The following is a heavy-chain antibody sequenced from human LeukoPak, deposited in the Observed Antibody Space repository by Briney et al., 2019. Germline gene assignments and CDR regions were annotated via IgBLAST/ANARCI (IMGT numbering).Heavy chain of an antibody. CDR1: GFSFNSYA. Sequence: GGSLRLSCAASGFSFNSYAMSWVRQAPGKGLEWVSTISSSGDNAYYADSVKGRFTISRDNSKSTLYLQMNSLRVEDTAVYFCAKGYSNPYHFDYWGQGTLVA. V-gene: IGHV3-23*01. D-gene: IGHD4-11*01. J-gene: IGHJ4*02. CDR3: AKGYSNPYHFDY. CDR2: ISSSGDNA.